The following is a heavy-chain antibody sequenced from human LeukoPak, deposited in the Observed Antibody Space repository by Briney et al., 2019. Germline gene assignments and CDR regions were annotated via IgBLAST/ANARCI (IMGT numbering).Heavy chain of an antibody. CDR3: ANAGYSSGWYVLDY. CDR1: RFTFTYYA. J-gene: IGHJ4*02. Sequence: GGSLRLSCVASRFTFTYYAMNWVRQAPGKGLEWVSTISGSDGSTYYADSVKGRFTISRDNSKNTLYLQMNSLRAEDTAVYYCANAGYSSGWYVLDYWGQGTLVTVSS. V-gene: IGHV3-23*01. D-gene: IGHD6-19*01. CDR2: ISGSDGST.